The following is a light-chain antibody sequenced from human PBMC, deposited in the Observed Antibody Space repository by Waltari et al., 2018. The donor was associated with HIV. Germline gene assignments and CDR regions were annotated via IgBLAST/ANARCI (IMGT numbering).Light chain of an antibody. CDR1: SRDAGHYNY. J-gene: IGLJ3*02. CDR3: SSYGGGNNLV. Sequence: QSALTQPPSAPGSPGQSVPISCTRTSRDAGHYNYVPWYQQHPGKAPQLLIYAVNKRPSGVPGRFSGSKSGNTASLSVSGLLTEDEADYYCSSYGGGNNLVFGGGTRLTVL. V-gene: IGLV2-8*01. CDR2: AVN.